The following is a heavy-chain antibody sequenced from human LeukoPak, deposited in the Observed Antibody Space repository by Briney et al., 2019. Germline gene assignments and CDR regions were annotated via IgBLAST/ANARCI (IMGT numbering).Heavy chain of an antibody. CDR3: ASERLAVRGTTGYFDY. Sequence: PGGSLRLSCAASGFTFSDYSMNWVRQAPGKGLEWVSSISFTSSFVYYADSVKGRFTISRDNAKNSLYLQMNSLRAEDTAVYYCASERLAVRGTTGYFDYWGQGTLVTVSS. J-gene: IGHJ4*02. V-gene: IGHV3-21*01. D-gene: IGHD3-10*01. CDR1: GFTFSDYS. CDR2: ISFTSSFV.